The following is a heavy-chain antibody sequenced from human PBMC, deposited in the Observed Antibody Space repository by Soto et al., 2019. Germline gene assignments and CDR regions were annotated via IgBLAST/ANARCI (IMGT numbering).Heavy chain of an antibody. D-gene: IGHD2-15*01. CDR2: INPSGGST. CDR3: AREGSCSGCSCYPASSYYYMVA. J-gene: IGHJ6*03. Sequence: GASVKVSCKASGYTFTSYYMHWVRQAPGQGLEWMGIINPSGGSTSYAQKFQGRVTMTRDTSTSTVYMELSSLRSEDTAVYYCAREGSCSGCSCYPASSYYYMVAWGKGTTVTVPS. CDR1: GYTFTSYY. V-gene: IGHV1-46*03.